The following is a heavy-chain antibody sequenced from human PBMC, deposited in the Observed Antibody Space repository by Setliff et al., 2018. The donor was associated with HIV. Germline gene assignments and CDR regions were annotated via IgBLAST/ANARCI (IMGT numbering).Heavy chain of an antibody. CDR1: GGSISSSSYY. D-gene: IGHD3-3*01. V-gene: IGHV4-39*01. CDR2: IYYSGST. CDR3: ARLYYDVWSGYYSFGREHAFDI. Sequence: SETLSLTCTVSGGSISSSSYYWGWIRQPPGKGLEWIGSIYYSGSTYYNPSLKSRVTISVDTSKNQFSLKLSSVTAADTAVYYCARLYYDVWSGYYSFGREHAFDIWGQGTMVTVSS. J-gene: IGHJ3*02.